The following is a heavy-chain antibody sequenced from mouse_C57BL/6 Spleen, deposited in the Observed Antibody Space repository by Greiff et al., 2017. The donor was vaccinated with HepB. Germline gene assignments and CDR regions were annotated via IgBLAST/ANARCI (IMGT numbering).Heavy chain of an antibody. Sequence: QVHLQQPGAELVMPGASVKLSCKASGYTFTSYWMHWVKQRPGQGLEWIGEIDPSDSYTNYNQKFKGKSTLTVDKSSSTAYMQLSSLTSEDSAVYYCARYGYDYDGTFDVWGTGTTVTVSS. CDR3: ARYGYDYDGTFDV. J-gene: IGHJ1*03. V-gene: IGHV1-69*01. CDR1: GYTFTSYW. D-gene: IGHD2-4*01. CDR2: IDPSDSYT.